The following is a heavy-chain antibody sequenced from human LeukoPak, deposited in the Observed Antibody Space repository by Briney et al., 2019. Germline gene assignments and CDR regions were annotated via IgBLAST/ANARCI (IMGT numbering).Heavy chain of an antibody. CDR2: FYPRDGRT. CDR3: ARDQEGFDY. V-gene: IGHV1-46*01. Sequence: ASGKLSCKVSGYRFTSKYIHWVRQAPGHGLEWMGMFYPRDGRTRYAQRFQDRITVTRATSTSTVHLELSGLISEDTAVYYCARDQEGFDYWGQGTLVTVSS. J-gene: IGHJ4*02. CDR1: GYRFTSKY.